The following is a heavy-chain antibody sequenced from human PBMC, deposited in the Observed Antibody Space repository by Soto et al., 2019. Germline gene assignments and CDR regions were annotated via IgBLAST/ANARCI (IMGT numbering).Heavy chain of an antibody. CDR2: IYYSGST. Sequence: SETLSLTCTVSGGSISSYYWSWIRQPPGKGLEWIGYIYYSGSTNYNPSLKSRVTISVDTSKNQFSLKLSSVTAADTAVYYCARDRSYNSNPGYYYGMDVWGQGTTVTVSS. V-gene: IGHV4-59*01. CDR3: ARDRSYNSNPGYYYGMDV. CDR1: GGSISSYY. D-gene: IGHD4-4*01. J-gene: IGHJ6*02.